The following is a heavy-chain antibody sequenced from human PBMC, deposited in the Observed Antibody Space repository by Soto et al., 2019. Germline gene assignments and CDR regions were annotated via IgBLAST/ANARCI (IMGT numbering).Heavy chain of an antibody. CDR3: AGEGVTSSMSLPWMGYHYYVLDV. CDR1: GGTFNSHT. CDR2: IMPMFGVT. V-gene: IGHV1-69*12. Sequence: QVQLVQSGAEVKKPGSSVKVSCRAPGGTFNSHTITWVRQAPGQGLESMGGIMPMFGVTNYARKFQGRLTMTENESRTTAYMEVSGLTSEDTAVYYCAGEGVTSSMSLPWMGYHYYVLDVWGQGTTVIVSS. J-gene: IGHJ6*02. D-gene: IGHD2-2*01.